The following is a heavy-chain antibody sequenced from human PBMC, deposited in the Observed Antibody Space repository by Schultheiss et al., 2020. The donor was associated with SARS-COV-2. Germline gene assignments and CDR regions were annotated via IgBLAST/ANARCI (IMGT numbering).Heavy chain of an antibody. CDR3: ARDGLKILWFGEEGNAFDI. CDR1: GFTFSSYS. D-gene: IGHD3-10*01. CDR2: ISSSSSYI. J-gene: IGHJ3*02. Sequence: GGSLRLSCAASGFTFSSYSMNWVRQAPGKGLEWVSSISSSSSYIYYADSVKGRFTISRDNAKNSLYLQMNSLRAEDTAVYYCARDGLKILWFGEEGNAFDIWGQGTMVTVSS. V-gene: IGHV3-21*04.